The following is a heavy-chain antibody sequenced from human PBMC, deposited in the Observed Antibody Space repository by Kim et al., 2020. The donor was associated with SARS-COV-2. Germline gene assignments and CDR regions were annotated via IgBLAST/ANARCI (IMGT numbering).Heavy chain of an antibody. Sequence: SETLSLTCAVYGGSFSGYYWSWIRQPPGKGLEWIGEINHSGSTNYNPSLKSRVTISVDTSKNQFSLKLSSVTAVDTAVYYCARGRVGYSSGWYAPHTNWFDPWGQGTLVTVSS. CDR1: GGSFSGYY. CDR3: ARGRVGYSSGWYAPHTNWFDP. CDR2: INHSGST. J-gene: IGHJ5*02. D-gene: IGHD6-19*01. V-gene: IGHV4-34*01.